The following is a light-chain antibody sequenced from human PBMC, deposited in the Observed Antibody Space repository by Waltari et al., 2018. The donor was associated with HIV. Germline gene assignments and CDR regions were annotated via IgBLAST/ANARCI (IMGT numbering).Light chain of an antibody. Sequence: SSALTQDPAVSVALGQYVRIASQGDSLRTYDATRYQQKPGLAPLLVIFDKNNRPSGIPDRFSGSSSGNTASLTITGTQAEDEGDYYCNSRDKSGNFVVFGGGTKLTVL. CDR3: NSRDKSGNFVV. V-gene: IGLV3-19*01. CDR2: DKN. J-gene: IGLJ2*01. CDR1: SLRTYD.